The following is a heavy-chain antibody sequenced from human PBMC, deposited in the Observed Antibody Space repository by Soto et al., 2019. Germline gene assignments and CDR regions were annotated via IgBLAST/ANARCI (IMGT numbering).Heavy chain of an antibody. CDR1: GGSISSSNW. V-gene: IGHV4-4*02. CDR2: IYHSGST. Sequence: SETLSLTCAVSGGSISSSNWWSWVRQPPGKELKRIGEIYHSGSTYYNPSLKSRVTISVDKSKNQFSLKLSSVTAADTAVYYCARVYCSGGSCYSHAFDIWGQGTMVT. D-gene: IGHD2-15*01. J-gene: IGHJ3*02. CDR3: ARVYCSGGSCYSHAFDI.